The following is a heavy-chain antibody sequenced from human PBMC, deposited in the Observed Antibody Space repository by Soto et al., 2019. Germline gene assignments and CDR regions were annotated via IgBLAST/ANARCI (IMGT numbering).Heavy chain of an antibody. CDR2: ISTDSSTI. J-gene: IGHJ4*02. D-gene: IGHD5-12*01. CDR1: GFTFSNYN. V-gene: IGHV3-48*01. CDR3: ARVGCSGNSCYDY. Sequence: EVQLVESGGGLAQPGGSLRLSCAASGFTFSNYNINWVRQAPGKGLEWVSYISTDSSTIYYGDSVKGRFTISRDNAKNSLYLQMNSLRAEDTAVYYCARVGCSGNSCYDYWGQGTLVTVSS.